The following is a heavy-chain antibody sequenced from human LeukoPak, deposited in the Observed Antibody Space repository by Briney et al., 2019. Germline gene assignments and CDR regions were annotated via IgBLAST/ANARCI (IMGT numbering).Heavy chain of an antibody. V-gene: IGHV3-33*01. CDR2: IWNDGTNK. CDR1: DFNFRTYG. Sequence: GGSLRLSCAASDFNFRTYGMHWVRQALGKGLEWVAVIWNDGTNKYYADSVKGRFTISRDNAKNTLYLQMNRLRAEDTAVYYCARDYDSSGYYYPVYEYWGQGTLVTVSS. J-gene: IGHJ4*02. D-gene: IGHD3-22*01. CDR3: ARDYDSSGYYYPVYEY.